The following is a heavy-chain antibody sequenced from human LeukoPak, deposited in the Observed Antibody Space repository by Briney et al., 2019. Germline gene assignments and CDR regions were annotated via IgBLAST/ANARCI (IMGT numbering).Heavy chain of an antibody. CDR2: INSASNTI. V-gene: IGHV3-48*01. D-gene: IGHD3-10*01. J-gene: IGHJ5*02. CDR1: GFTFSSYS. Sequence: GGSLRLSCVASGFTFSSYSMNWVRQAPGKGLEWASYINSASNTIYYADSVKGRFTISRDNAKNSLYLQMNSLRAEDTAMYYCARDGWFGDYNWFDPWGQGTLVTVSS. CDR3: ARDGWFGDYNWFDP.